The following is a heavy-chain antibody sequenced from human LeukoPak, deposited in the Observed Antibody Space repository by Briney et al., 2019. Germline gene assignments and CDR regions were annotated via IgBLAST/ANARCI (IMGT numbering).Heavy chain of an antibody. Sequence: PGGSLRLSCGASGFTFSNFAMHWVRQAPGKGPECVSTISSDGGSTYYANSVKGRFTISRDNSKNTLYLQMGSLKPEDMAVYYCASLNWGSVYWGQGNVVTVSS. D-gene: IGHD7-27*01. CDR2: ISSDGGST. CDR1: GFTFSNFA. J-gene: IGHJ4*02. V-gene: IGHV3-64*01. CDR3: ASLNWGSVY.